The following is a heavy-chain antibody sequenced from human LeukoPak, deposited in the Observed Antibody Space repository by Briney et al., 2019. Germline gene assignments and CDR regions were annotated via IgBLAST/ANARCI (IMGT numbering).Heavy chain of an antibody. Sequence: SETLSLTCAVYGGSFSGYYWSWIRQPPGKGLEWIGEINHSGSTNYNPSLKSRVTISVDTSKNQFSLKLSSVTAADTAVYYCARSRVSSGYYYYYYCMDVWGQGTTVTVSS. J-gene: IGHJ6*02. CDR3: ARSRVSSGYYYYYYCMDV. CDR1: GGSFSGYY. CDR2: INHSGST. D-gene: IGHD3-22*01. V-gene: IGHV4-34*01.